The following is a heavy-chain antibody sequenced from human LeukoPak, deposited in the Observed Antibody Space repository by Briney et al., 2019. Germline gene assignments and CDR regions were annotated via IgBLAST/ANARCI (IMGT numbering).Heavy chain of an antibody. CDR3: ARDNYDSSTPYYFDY. Sequence: GGSLRLSCAASGFTFSTYEMNWVRQAPGKGLEWVSYISSSGSTIYYADSVKGRFTISRDNAKNPLYLQMNSLRAEDTAVYYCARDNYDSSTPYYFDYWGQGTLVTVSS. CDR2: ISSSGSTI. V-gene: IGHV3-48*03. J-gene: IGHJ4*02. D-gene: IGHD3-22*01. CDR1: GFTFSTYE.